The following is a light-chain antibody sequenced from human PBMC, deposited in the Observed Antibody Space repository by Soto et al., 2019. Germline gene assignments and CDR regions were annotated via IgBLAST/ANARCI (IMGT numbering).Light chain of an antibody. CDR2: DVS. CDR3: SSYTSSSTLLDV. Sequence: QSVLTQPASVSGSHGQSITISCTGTSSDVGGYNYVSWYQQHPGKAPKLMIYDVSNRPSGVSNRFSGSKSGNTASLTISGLQAEDEAAYYCSSYTSSSTLLDVFGTGTKLTVL. V-gene: IGLV2-14*01. CDR1: SSDVGGYNY. J-gene: IGLJ1*01.